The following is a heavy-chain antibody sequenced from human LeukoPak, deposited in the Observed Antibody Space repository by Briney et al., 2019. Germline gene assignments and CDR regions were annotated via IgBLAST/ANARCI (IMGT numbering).Heavy chain of an antibody. J-gene: IGHJ4*02. CDR1: GYTFTSYG. Sequence: ASVKVSCKASGYTFTSYGISWVRQAPGQGLEWMGWISAYNGNTNYAQKLQGRVTMATDTSTSTAYMELRSLRSDDTAVYYCARADSSGWYIAPDYWGQGTLVTVSS. D-gene: IGHD6-19*01. V-gene: IGHV1-18*01. CDR3: ARADSSGWYIAPDY. CDR2: ISAYNGNT.